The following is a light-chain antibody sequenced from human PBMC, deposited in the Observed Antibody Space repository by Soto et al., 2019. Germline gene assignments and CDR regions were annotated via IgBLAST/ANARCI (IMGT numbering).Light chain of an antibody. CDR2: EVS. CDR1: SSDVGGYNY. Sequence: QSALTQPASVSGSPGQSITISCTGTSSDVGGYNYVSWYQQYPGKAPKLMIYEVSNRPSGVSNRFSGSKSGNTASLTISGLQAEDEADYYCSSFTSTHTGVFGGGTKLTV. V-gene: IGLV2-14*01. J-gene: IGLJ3*02. CDR3: SSFTSTHTGV.